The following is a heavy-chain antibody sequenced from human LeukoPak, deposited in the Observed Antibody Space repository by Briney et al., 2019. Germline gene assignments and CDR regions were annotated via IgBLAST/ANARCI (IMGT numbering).Heavy chain of an antibody. J-gene: IGHJ4*02. CDR2: IYPRDGST. Sequence: APVKVSCKASGYTFTNNYLHWVRQAPGQGLEWMGMIYPRDGSTRYAQNFQGRVTVTRDTSTTTVHMELRGLRSEDTAVYYCARDQEGFDYWGQGTVVTVSS. CDR1: GYTFTNNY. CDR3: ARDQEGFDY. V-gene: IGHV1-46*01.